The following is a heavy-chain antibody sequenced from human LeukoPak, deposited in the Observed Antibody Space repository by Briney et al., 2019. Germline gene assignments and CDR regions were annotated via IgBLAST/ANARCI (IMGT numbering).Heavy chain of an antibody. J-gene: IGHJ4*02. D-gene: IGHD5-18*01. CDR1: GFTFSSYA. CDR2: ISGSGTNT. V-gene: IGHV3-23*01. Sequence: GGSLRLSCAASGFTFSSYAMNWVRQAPGKGLEWVSGISGSGTNTYYADSVKGRFTISRDNSKNTLYMQMNSLRAEDTAVYYCAKGDKPVIAMVNFDYWGQGTLVTVSS. CDR3: AKGDKPVIAMVNFDY.